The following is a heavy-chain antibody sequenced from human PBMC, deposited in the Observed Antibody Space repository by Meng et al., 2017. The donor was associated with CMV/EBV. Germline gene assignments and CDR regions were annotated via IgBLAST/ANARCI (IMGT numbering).Heavy chain of an antibody. CDR2: IHSDGVSA. CDR1: GFTFGSYW. Sequence: GESLKISCGGSGFTFGSYWMHWVHQVPGKGLVWISRIHSDGVSADYAGSVMGRFTISRDNAKNTVYLQMNSLRPEDTAVYYCARMFNYDFSRGGMDVWGQGTTVTVSS. CDR3: ARMFNYDFSRGGMDV. J-gene: IGHJ6*02. D-gene: IGHD3-3*01. V-gene: IGHV3-74*01.